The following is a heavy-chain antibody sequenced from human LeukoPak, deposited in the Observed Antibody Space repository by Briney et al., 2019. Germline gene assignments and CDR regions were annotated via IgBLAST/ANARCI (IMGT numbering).Heavy chain of an antibody. V-gene: IGHV1-18*01. J-gene: IGHJ6*03. Sequence: ASVKVSCKASVSPFTSYGINWVRQAPGQGLEWMGWISAYNGNTNYAQKLQGRVTMTTDTSTSTAYMELRSLTSDDTAVYYCARDTYTTVTAMDVWGKGTTVTVSS. CDR1: VSPFTSYG. CDR2: ISAYNGNT. D-gene: IGHD4-17*01. CDR3: ARDTYTTVTAMDV.